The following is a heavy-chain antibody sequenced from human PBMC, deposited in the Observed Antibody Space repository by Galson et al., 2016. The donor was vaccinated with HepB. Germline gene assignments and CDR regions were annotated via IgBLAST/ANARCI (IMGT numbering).Heavy chain of an antibody. V-gene: IGHV1-18*01. Sequence: SVKVSCKASGYAFTTYGIHWVRQAPRQGLEWMGWINTYNGDTNSAQKLQGRVTMTTDTSTTPAYMELRSLRSDDTAVYYCARGAFRGNWLDPWGQGTLVTVSS. CDR2: INTYNGDT. CDR1: GYAFTTYG. D-gene: IGHD3-16*01. CDR3: ARGAFRGNWLDP. J-gene: IGHJ5*02.